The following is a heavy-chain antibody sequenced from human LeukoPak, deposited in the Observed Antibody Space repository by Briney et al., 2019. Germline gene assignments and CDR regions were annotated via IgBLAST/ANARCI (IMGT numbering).Heavy chain of an antibody. CDR2: IIPILGIA. Sequence: ASVKVSCKASGGTFSSYAISWVRQAPGQGLEWMGRIIPILGIANYAQKFQGRVTITADKSTSTAYMELSSLRSEDTAVYYCARKGPAYCGGDCPRYAFDIWGQGTMVTVSS. V-gene: IGHV1-69*04. CDR3: ARKGPAYCGGDCPRYAFDI. CDR1: GGTFSSYA. D-gene: IGHD2-21*02. J-gene: IGHJ3*02.